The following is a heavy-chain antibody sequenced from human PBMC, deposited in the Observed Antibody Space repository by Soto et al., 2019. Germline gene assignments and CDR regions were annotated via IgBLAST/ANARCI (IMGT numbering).Heavy chain of an antibody. CDR1: GGSIRSGGYS. Sequence: SQTLCLTCAVAGGSIRSGGYSWGWIRQPPGKGLEWIGYIYHSANTYYNPSLKSRVTISVDRSKNQFSLKLSSVTAADTALYYCARVPDYWGQGTLVTVSS. CDR2: IYHSANT. J-gene: IGHJ4*02. V-gene: IGHV4-30-2*01. CDR3: ARVPDY.